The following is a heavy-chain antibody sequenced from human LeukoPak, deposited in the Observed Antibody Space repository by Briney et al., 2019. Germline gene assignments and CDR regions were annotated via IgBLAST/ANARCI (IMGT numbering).Heavy chain of an antibody. Sequence: PSETLSLTCTVSGYSISSGYYWGWIRQPPGKGLEWIGSIYHSGSTYYNPSLKSRVAISVDTFKNQFSLKLTSVTAADTAVYFCARHDGYNYARIDYWGQGTLVTVSS. CDR1: GYSISSGYY. CDR3: ARHDGYNYARIDY. D-gene: IGHD5-18*01. J-gene: IGHJ4*02. V-gene: IGHV4-38-2*02. CDR2: IYHSGST.